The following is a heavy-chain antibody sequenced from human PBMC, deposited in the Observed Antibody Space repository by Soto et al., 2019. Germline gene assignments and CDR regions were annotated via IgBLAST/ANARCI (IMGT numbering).Heavy chain of an antibody. V-gene: IGHV3-66*01. J-gene: IGHJ4*02. D-gene: IGHD3-16*01. CDR3: ATGVNYRPILG. CDR1: GFAVSSNH. Sequence: EVQLAESGGGLVQPGGSLTLSCAASGFAVSSNHMTWVRLAPGKGLEWLSVILNDDRTFYADSVKGRFIISRDNSENTLYLHMNSLRDEDTAVYYCATGVNYRPILGWGQGTLVTVSS. CDR2: ILNDDRT.